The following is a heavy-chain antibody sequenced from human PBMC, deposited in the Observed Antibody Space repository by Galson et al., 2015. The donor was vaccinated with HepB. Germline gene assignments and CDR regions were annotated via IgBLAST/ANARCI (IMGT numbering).Heavy chain of an antibody. J-gene: IGHJ5*02. V-gene: IGHV3-66*01. CDR1: GFTVSSNY. CDR2: IYSGGST. Sequence: SLRLSCAASGFTVSSNYMSWVRQAPGKGLEWVSVIYSGGSTYYADSVKGRFTISRDNSKNALYLQLHSLRAEDTAVYYCAKAPNYDFWSGYYNNWFDPWGQGTLVTVSS. D-gene: IGHD3-3*01. CDR3: AKAPNYDFWSGYYNNWFDP.